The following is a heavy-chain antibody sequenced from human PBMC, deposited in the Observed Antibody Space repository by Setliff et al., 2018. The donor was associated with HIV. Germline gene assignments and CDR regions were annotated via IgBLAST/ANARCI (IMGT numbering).Heavy chain of an antibody. CDR3: ARESACSSTSCPKVLDY. CDR2: TIPMFGTA. J-gene: IGHJ4*02. CDR1: GGTFGIYG. Sequence: SVKVSCKASGGTFGIYGISWVRQAPGQGLEWMGGTIPMFGTANYAQKFQGRVTITTDESTNTGYMELSSLRSEDTAVYYCARESACSSTSCPKVLDYWGQATLVTVSS. V-gene: IGHV1-69*05. D-gene: IGHD2-2*01.